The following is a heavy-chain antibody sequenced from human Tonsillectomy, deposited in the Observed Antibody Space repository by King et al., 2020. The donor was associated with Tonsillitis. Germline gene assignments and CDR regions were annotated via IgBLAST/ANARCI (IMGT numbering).Heavy chain of an antibody. J-gene: IGHJ6*02. CDR1: GFTFSDYY. Sequence: VQLVESGGGLVKPGGSLRLSCTASGFTFSDYYMNWIRQAPGKGLEWVSYISSTSYNIYYADSVKGRFTISRDNAKNSLYLQMNSLRAEDTAVYYCARASSYYYGMDVWGQGTTVTVSS. V-gene: IGHV3-11*01. CDR2: ISSTSYNI. CDR3: ARASSYYYGMDV.